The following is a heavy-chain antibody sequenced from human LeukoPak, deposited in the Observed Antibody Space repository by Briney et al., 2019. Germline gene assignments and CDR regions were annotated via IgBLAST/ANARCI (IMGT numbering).Heavy chain of an antibody. J-gene: IGHJ5*01. CDR2: MSYDGTNR. CDR1: GFTFNTFN. V-gene: IGHV3-30-3*01. D-gene: IGHD2-2*01. CDR3: ARESTSGWFDF. Sequence: GGSLRLSCATSGFTFNTFNVHWLRQAPGKGLEWATCMSYDGTNRFSADSVKGRFTISRGSSKNTVYLQMDSLRVEDTGLYYCARESTSGWFDFWGQGTPVTVSS.